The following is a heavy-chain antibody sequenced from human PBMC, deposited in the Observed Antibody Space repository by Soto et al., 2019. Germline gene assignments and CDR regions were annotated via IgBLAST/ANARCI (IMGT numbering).Heavy chain of an antibody. CDR3: ARTAPMDAGDKYYYDF. J-gene: IGHJ4*02. D-gene: IGHD3-16*01. CDR1: GGTFSTFG. Sequence: QVQLVQSGAEVKKTGSSVKVSCKTSGGTFSTFGISWVGQAPGQGLEWMGGIIPFFGTAEYSQKFEDRITITAEESTNTVYMDLKSLTPEDWAIYYCARTAPMDAGDKYYYDFWGQGALVTVSS. V-gene: IGHV1-69*01. CDR2: IIPFFGTA.